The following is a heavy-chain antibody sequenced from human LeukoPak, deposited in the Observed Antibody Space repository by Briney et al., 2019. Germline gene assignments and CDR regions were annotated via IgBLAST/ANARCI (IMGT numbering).Heavy chain of an antibody. CDR2: MNPNSGNT. J-gene: IGHJ3*02. CDR3: ATGLGTRYCTNGVCYSTDANDAFDI. V-gene: IGHV1-8*01. D-gene: IGHD2-8*01. Sequence: ASVKASCTASGYTFTSSDINSVRQATGQGLEWWGWMNPNSGNTGHAQKFQGRVTMTRNTSRSTAYMELSSLRSEDTAVYYCATGLGTRYCTNGVCYSTDANDAFDIWGQETMVTVSS. CDR1: GYTFTSSD.